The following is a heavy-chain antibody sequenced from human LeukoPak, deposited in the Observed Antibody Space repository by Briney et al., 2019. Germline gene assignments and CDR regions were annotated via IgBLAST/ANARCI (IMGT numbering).Heavy chain of an antibody. D-gene: IGHD2-21*02. J-gene: IGHJ5*02. Sequence: GGSLRLSCAASGFTFSGSALHWVRQASGKGLEWVGRIRSKANSYATAYAASVKGRFTISRDDSKNTAYLQMSSLKTEDTAVYYCSREGYCGGDCYSGGDWFDPWGQGTLVTVSS. CDR1: GFTFSGSA. V-gene: IGHV3-73*01. CDR3: SREGYCGGDCYSGGDWFDP. CDR2: IRSKANSYAT.